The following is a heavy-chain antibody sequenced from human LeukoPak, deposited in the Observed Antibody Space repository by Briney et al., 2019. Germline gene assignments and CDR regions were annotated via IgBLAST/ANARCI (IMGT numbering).Heavy chain of an antibody. D-gene: IGHD6-13*01. Sequence: GRSLRLSCAASGFTFSSYGMHWVRQAPGKGLEWVAVISYDGSNKYYADSVKGRFTISRDNSKNTLYLKMNSLRAEDTAVYYCAKEKIAAAGRGFDYWGQGTLVTVSS. V-gene: IGHV3-30*18. CDR2: ISYDGSNK. J-gene: IGHJ4*02. CDR1: GFTFSSYG. CDR3: AKEKIAAAGRGFDY.